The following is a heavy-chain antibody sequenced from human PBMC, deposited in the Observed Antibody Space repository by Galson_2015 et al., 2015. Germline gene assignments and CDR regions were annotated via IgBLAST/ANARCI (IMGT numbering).Heavy chain of an antibody. CDR3: AKIGYSNYQFDY. D-gene: IGHD4-11*01. Sequence: SLRLSCAAPGFDVSTNYMSWVRQAPGKGLEWVSVLYAGGSTYYADSVKGRFTISRDNSKNTVYLQMNSLRAEDTAVYYCAKIGYSNYQFDYWGQGALVTVSS. CDR1: GFDVSTNY. V-gene: IGHV3-53*01. J-gene: IGHJ4*02. CDR2: LYAGGST.